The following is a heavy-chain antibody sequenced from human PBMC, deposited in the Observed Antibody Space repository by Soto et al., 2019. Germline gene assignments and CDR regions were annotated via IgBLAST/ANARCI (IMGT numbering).Heavy chain of an antibody. Sequence: PSETLSLTCTVSGGSVSSGSYYWSWIRQPPGKGLEWIGYIYYSGSTNYNPSLKSRVTISVDTSKNQFSLKLSSVTAADTAVYYCARDLRAVAGKFDYWGQGTLVTVSS. V-gene: IGHV4-61*01. CDR3: ARDLRAVAGKFDY. CDR1: GGSVSSGSYY. J-gene: IGHJ4*02. D-gene: IGHD6-19*01. CDR2: IYYSGST.